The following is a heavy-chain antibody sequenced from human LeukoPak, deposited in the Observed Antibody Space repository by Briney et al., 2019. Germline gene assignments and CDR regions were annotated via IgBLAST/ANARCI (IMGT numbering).Heavy chain of an antibody. V-gene: IGHV4-59*12. Sequence: GSLRLSCAASGFTFSSYAMSWIRQPPGKGLEWIGYIYYSGSTNYNPSLKSRVTISVDTSKNQFSLKLSSVTAADTAVYYCARDTAMVTGYFQHWGQGTLVTVSS. J-gene: IGHJ1*01. CDR2: IYYSGST. CDR1: GFTFSSYA. D-gene: IGHD5-18*01. CDR3: ARDTAMVTGYFQH.